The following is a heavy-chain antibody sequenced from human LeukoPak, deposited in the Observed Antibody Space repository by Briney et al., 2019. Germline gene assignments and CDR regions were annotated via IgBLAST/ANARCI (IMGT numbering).Heavy chain of an antibody. CDR2: INYSGST. V-gene: IGHV4-34*01. D-gene: IGHD5-24*01. CDR3: AREMKSGWLPYFDY. Sequence: SETLSLTCAVYGGSFSGYYWSWIRQPPGKGLEWIGEINYSGSTNYNPSLKSRVTMSVDTSKNQFSLKLSSVTAADTAVYYCAREMKSGWLPYFDYWGQGTLVTVSS. J-gene: IGHJ4*02. CDR1: GGSFSGYY.